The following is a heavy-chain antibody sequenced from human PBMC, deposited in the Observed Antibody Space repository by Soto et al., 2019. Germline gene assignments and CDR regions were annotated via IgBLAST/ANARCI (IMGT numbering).Heavy chain of an antibody. V-gene: IGHV3-23*01. J-gene: IGHJ4*01. CDR2: IRGRGGTT. CDR3: AKDVNYDMLAGYYYY. Sequence: GGSLRLSCAASGFTFSSYAMSWVRQAPGKGLQWVSTIRGRGGTTYYADSVKGRFTISRDDSRNTLYLQMNSLRVEDTAVYFCAKDVNYDMLAGYYYYWGHGTLVTIS. D-gene: IGHD3-9*01. CDR1: GFTFSSYA.